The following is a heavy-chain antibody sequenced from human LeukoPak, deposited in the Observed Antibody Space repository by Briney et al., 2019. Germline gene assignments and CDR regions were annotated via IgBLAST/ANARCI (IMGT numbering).Heavy chain of an antibody. J-gene: IGHJ4*02. CDR2: INHSGST. CDR1: GGSFSGYY. CDR3: TRQYSSSYYSDY. D-gene: IGHD6-6*01. Sequence: SETLSLTCTVSGGSFSGYYWSWIRQPPGGGLEWIGDINHSGSTNYNPSLKSRVTIPVDTSKNQFSLNLNTVPAADAAVYYCTRQYSSSYYSDYWGQGTLVTVSS. V-gene: IGHV4-34*01.